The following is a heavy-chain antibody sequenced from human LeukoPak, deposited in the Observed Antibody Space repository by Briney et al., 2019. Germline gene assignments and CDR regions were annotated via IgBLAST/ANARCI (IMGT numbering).Heavy chain of an antibody. Sequence: GGSLRLSCAASGVTFSSYAMAWVRQAPGKGLEWVSSLNSNGGGTYYSNSVKGRSTVSRDNSRNTLYLQMNSLKAEDTAVYYCAKATYSGSFPYFDYWGQGTLVTVSS. V-gene: IGHV3-23*01. D-gene: IGHD1-26*01. CDR2: LNSNGGGT. CDR3: AKATYSGSFPYFDY. CDR1: GVTFSSYA. J-gene: IGHJ4*02.